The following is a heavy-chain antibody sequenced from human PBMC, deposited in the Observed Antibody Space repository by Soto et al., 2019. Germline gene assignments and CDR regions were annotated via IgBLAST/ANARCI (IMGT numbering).Heavy chain of an antibody. CDR2: IYPGDSDT. CDR3: ARRSKYTDKEYYYMDV. D-gene: IGHD6-6*01. CDR1: GYSFTSYW. V-gene: IGHV5-51*01. J-gene: IGHJ6*03. Sequence: PGESLKISCKGSGYSFTSYWIGWVRQMPGKGLEWMGIIYPGDSDTRYSPSFQGQVTISADKSISTAYLQWSSLKASDTAMYYCARRSKYTDKEYYYMDVWGKGTTVTVAS.